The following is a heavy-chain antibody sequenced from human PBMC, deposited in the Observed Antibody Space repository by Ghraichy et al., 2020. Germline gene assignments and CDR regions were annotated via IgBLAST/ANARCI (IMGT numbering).Heavy chain of an antibody. Sequence: ASVKVSCKTSGYSFTDNNLHWVRQAPGQGLEWMGLINPNGGGTYYSQKFQGRVTLTRDTSISTAYMDLNRLISDDTAVYFCARDIRGSYDYWGQGTLVTVSS. J-gene: IGHJ4*02. V-gene: IGHV1-2*02. CDR3: ARDIRGSYDY. CDR2: INPNGGGT. D-gene: IGHD1-26*01. CDR1: GYSFTDNN.